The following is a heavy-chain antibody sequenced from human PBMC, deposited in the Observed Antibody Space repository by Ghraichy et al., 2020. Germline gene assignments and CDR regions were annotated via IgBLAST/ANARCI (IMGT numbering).Heavy chain of an antibody. CDR2: ISGSSSTI. Sequence: GGSLRLSCAASGFTFSTYSMNWVRQAPGKGLEWISYISGSSSTIYYIDSVKGRFTISRDNAKNSLYLQMNSLRAEDTAVYFCLRGHSYDDFTVDWGQGTLVTVSS. D-gene: IGHD4-17*01. V-gene: IGHV3-48*01. CDR3: LRGHSYDDFTVD. J-gene: IGHJ4*02. CDR1: GFTFSTYS.